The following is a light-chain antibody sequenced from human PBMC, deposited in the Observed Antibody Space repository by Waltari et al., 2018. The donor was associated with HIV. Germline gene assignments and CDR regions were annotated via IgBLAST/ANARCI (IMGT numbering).Light chain of an antibody. CDR3: QQYNSYRYT. V-gene: IGKV1-5*03. CDR2: KAS. CDR1: QSISSW. J-gene: IGKJ2*01. Sequence: DLQLTKLHSTLSPSIADRVTITCRASQSISSWLAWYQQKPGKAPKLLIYKASSLESGVPSRFSGSGSGTEFTLTISSLQPDDFATYYCQQYNSYRYTFGQGTKLEIK.